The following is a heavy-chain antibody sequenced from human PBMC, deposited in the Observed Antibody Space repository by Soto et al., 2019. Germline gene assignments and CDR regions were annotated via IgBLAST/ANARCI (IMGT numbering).Heavy chain of an antibody. Sequence: QVQLVESGGGLVKPGGSLRLSCEAPGFTFSDYYMSWIRQAPGTGLEGVSYISSRGSTIYYADSVKGRFTISRDNAKNSLYLQMNSLRAEDTAVYYCARAQGVWGSYFDYWGQGTLVTVSS. D-gene: IGHD2-8*01. CDR2: ISSRGSTI. V-gene: IGHV3-11*01. J-gene: IGHJ4*02. CDR1: GFTFSDYY. CDR3: ARAQGVWGSYFDY.